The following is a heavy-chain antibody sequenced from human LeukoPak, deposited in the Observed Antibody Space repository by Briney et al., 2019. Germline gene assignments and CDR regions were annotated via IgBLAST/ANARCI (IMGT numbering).Heavy chain of an antibody. CDR3: AKDERLMITFGGVINY. D-gene: IGHD3-16*02. Sequence: GGSLRLSCAASGFTFSSYAMSWVRQAPGKGLEWVSAISGSGGSTYYADSAKGRFTISRDNSKNTLYLQMNSLRAEDTAVYYCAKDERLMITFGGVINYWGQGTLVTVSS. CDR2: ISGSGGST. J-gene: IGHJ4*02. V-gene: IGHV3-23*01. CDR1: GFTFSSYA.